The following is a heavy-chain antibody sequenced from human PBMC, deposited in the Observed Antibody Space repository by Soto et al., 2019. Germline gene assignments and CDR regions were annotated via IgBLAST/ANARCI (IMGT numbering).Heavy chain of an antibody. V-gene: IGHV1-69*01. CDR2: IIPIFGTA. CDR1: GGTFRSDA. D-gene: IGHD6-19*01. CDR3: ATGDDISSTYLLYSSGWCSY. J-gene: IGHJ4*02. Sequence: SVTVSCQASGGTFRSDALNLVRQAPGQGLSRMGGIIPIFGTANYAQKFQGRVTITADESTSTAYMELSSLRSEDTAVYYCATGDDISSTYLLYSSGWCSYWGQGTLVTGSS.